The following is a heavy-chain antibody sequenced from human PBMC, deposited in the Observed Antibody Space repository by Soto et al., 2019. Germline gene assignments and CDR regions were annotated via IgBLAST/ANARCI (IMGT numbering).Heavy chain of an antibody. Sequence: GGSLRLSCAASGFTFSSYGMHWVRQAPGKGLEWVAVISYDGSNKYYADSVKGRFTISRDNSKNTLYLQMNSQRAEDTAVYYYAKEPYSSSLSNDSLYTGMDEWGLVTTLTISS. CDR3: AKEPYSSSLSNDSLYTGMDE. CDR1: GFTFSSYG. CDR2: ISYDGSNK. D-gene: IGHD6-13*01. J-gene: IGHJ6*02. V-gene: IGHV3-30*18.